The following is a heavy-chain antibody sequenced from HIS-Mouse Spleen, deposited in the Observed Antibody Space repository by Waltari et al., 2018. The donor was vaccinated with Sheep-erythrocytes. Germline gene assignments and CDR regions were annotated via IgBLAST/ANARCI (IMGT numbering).Heavy chain of an antibody. V-gene: IGHV3-9*01. Sequence: EVQLVESGGGLVQPGRYLRLSCAASGSSFDAYALHWCRQAPGKGLEWVSGISWNSGNIGYADSVKGRFTISRDNAKNSLYLQVNSLRAEDTALYYCAKDISRNIVVVPAAVGDYWGQGTLVTVSS. CDR1: GSSFDAYA. D-gene: IGHD2-2*01. CDR3: AKDISRNIVVVPAAVGDY. CDR2: ISWNSGNI. J-gene: IGHJ4*02.